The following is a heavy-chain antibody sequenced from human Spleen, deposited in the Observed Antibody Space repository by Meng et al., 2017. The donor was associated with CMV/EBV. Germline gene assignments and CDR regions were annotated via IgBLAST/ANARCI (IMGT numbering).Heavy chain of an antibody. CDR2: ISYDGTTQ. CDR3: ARAPERYFNYFDY. Sequence: GESLKISCGTSGFSFSNYDIHWLRQAPGKGLEWVAVISYDGTTQNYVNSVKGRFTIPRDNSKNTVYLQMNSLRAEDRAVYYCARAPERYFNYFDYWGQGALVTVSS. V-gene: IGHV3-30*03. CDR1: GFSFSNYD. D-gene: IGHD3-9*01. J-gene: IGHJ4*02.